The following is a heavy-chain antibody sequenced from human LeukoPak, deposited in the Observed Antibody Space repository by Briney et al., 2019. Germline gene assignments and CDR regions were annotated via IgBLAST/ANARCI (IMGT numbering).Heavy chain of an antibody. CDR3: ARVKWLSAAGTEGNFDY. Sequence: GGSLRLSCAASGFPFSSYAMNWVRQAPGKGLEWVSVISTSSGYIYYSDSEKGRFTISRDNARNSLYLQMDSLRAEDTAVYYCARVKWLSAAGTEGNFDYWGQGTLVTVSS. J-gene: IGHJ4*02. CDR1: GFPFSSYA. CDR2: ISTSSGYI. D-gene: IGHD6-13*01. V-gene: IGHV3-21*01.